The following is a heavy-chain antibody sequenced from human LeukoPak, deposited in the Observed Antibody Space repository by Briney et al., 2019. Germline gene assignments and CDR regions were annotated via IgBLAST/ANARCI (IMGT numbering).Heavy chain of an antibody. CDR2: IYYSGST. CDR1: GGSISSGDYY. D-gene: IGHD2-8*02. J-gene: IGHJ4*02. V-gene: IGHV4-30-4*08. Sequence: SQTLSLTCAVSGGSISSGDYYWSWSRQPPGKGLEWIGYIYYSGSTYYNPSLKTRVTISVDTSKNQFSLKLSSVTAADTAVYYCARVLAYWDFDYWGQGTLVTVSS. CDR3: ARVLAYWDFDY.